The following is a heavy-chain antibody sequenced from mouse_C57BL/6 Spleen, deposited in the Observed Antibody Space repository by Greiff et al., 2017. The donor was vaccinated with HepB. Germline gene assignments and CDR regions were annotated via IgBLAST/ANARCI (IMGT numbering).Heavy chain of an antibody. CDR1: GFTFSDYG. CDR2: ISSGSSTI. CDR3: ARSFITTVARGYYAMDY. V-gene: IGHV5-17*01. Sequence: EVKLVESGGGLVKPGGSLKLSCAASGFTFSDYGMHWVRQAPEKGLEWVAYISSGSSTIYYADTVKGRFTISRDNAKNTLFLQMTSLRSEDTAMYYCARSFITTVARGYYAMDYWGQGTSVTVSS. D-gene: IGHD1-1*01. J-gene: IGHJ4*01.